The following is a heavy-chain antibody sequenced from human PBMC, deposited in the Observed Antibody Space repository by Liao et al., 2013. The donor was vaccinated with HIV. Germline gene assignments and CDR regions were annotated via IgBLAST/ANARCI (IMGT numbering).Heavy chain of an antibody. J-gene: IGHJ3*02. V-gene: IGHV4-39*07. CDR2: INYSGTT. D-gene: IGHD3-22*01. Sequence: QLQLQESGPGLVKPSETLSLTCTVSGGSINRSPYYWGWIRQPPGKGLEWIGSINYSGTTYYNPSLKSRVTISVDTSKNQFSLKLSSVTAADTAVYYCATSSAYNYDSTGTDAFDIWGLGTLVTVSS. CDR1: GGSINRSPYY. CDR3: ATSSAYNYDSTGTDAFDI.